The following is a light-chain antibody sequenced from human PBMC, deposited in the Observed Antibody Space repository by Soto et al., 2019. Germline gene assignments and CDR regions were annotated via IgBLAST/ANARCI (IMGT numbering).Light chain of an antibody. V-gene: IGKV3-15*01. CDR2: GAS. J-gene: IGKJ2*01. CDR1: QSVSSN. Sequence: EIVMTQSPATLSVSPGERATLSCRASQSVSSNLAWYQQKPDQAPRLLIYGASTRATGIPARFSGSGSGTAFTLTISSLQSEDFAVYYGQQYNNWPPYTFGQGTKLEIK. CDR3: QQYNNWPPYT.